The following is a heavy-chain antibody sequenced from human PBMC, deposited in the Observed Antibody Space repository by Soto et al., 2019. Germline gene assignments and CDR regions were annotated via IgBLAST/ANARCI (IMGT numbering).Heavy chain of an antibody. CDR1: GFTVSSNY. V-gene: IGHV3-53*01. CDR2: IYSGGST. D-gene: IGHD6-19*01. Sequence: GGSLRLSCAASGFTVSSNYMSWVRQAPGKGLEWVSVIYSGGSTYYADSVKVSFTISRANSKNKLYLQMNSLRAEDVDLCDRERKYAVAGLNWFDPWGQGTLVTVSS. J-gene: IGHJ5*02. CDR3: ERKYAVAGLNWFDP.